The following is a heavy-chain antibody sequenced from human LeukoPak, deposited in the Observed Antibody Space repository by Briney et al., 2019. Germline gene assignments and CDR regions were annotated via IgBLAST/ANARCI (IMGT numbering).Heavy chain of an antibody. Sequence: GGSLRLSCAASGFTFRSYDMSWVRQAPGKGLEWVTGISGSGANKYYADAVKGRFTISRDNSKNTLYLQMKSLRAEDTPVYYCAKKTRGFDSWGQGTLVTVSS. V-gene: IGHV3-23*01. CDR2: ISGSGANK. CDR3: AKKTRGFDS. J-gene: IGHJ4*02. D-gene: IGHD3-10*01. CDR1: GFTFRSYD.